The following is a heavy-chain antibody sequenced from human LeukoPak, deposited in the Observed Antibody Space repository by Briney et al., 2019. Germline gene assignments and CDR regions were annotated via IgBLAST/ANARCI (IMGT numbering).Heavy chain of an antibody. J-gene: IGHJ4*02. CDR3: ARLGKDILRNFDY. V-gene: IGHV4-34*01. D-gene: IGHD3-9*01. Sequence: SETLSLTCAVYGGSFSGYYWSWIRQPPGKGLEWIGEINHSGSTNYNPSLKSRVTISVDTSKSQFSLKLSSVTAADTAVYYCARLGKDILRNFDYWGQGTLVTVSS. CDR2: INHSGST. CDR1: GGSFSGYY.